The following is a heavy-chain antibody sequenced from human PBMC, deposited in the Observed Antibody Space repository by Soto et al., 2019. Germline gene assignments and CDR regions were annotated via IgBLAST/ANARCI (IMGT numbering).Heavy chain of an antibody. CDR2: IIPVFDTA. V-gene: IGHV1-69*01. Sequence: QEQLVQSGAEVKKSGSSVKVSCKDTGGLFSSYAVSWLRQAPGQGLEWMGGIIPVFDTAYYAQKFQGRVTITADESTNTAYMEVSSLRFEDTAMYYCARGGSGYVWFNEFWGQGTLVTVSS. CDR3: ARGGSGYVWFNEF. D-gene: IGHD3-22*01. J-gene: IGHJ4*02. CDR1: GGLFSSYA.